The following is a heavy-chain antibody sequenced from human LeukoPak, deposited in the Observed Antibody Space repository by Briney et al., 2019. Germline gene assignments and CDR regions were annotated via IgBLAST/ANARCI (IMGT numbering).Heavy chain of an antibody. J-gene: IGHJ4*02. D-gene: IGHD6-13*01. Sequence: GGSPRLSCVASGFTFRMHDMNWGRQAPREGLEWGAVISYDGSNKDYAASVQPRFTISRDNSKITLYLHMNSLRTSDTTTQYFSKGFSGSWLGYFDYWGRGTVVSVSS. V-gene: IGHV3-30*18. CDR3: SKGFSGSWLGYFDY. CDR1: GFTFRMHD. CDR2: ISYDGSNK.